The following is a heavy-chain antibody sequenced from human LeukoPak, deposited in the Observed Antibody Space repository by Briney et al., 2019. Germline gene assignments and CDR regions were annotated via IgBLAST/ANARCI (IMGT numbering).Heavy chain of an antibody. CDR3: AKGLEGTRFDP. J-gene: IGHJ5*02. CDR1: GFTFSTYA. V-gene: IGHV3-23*01. Sequence: PGGSLRLSCAASGFTFSTYAMNWVRQAPGKGLEWVSIITGSGGSTFYADSVKGRFTISRDNSKNTLYLQMNSLRVEDTAVYYCAKGLEGTRFDPWGQGTLVIVSS. D-gene: IGHD3-10*01. CDR2: ITGSGGST.